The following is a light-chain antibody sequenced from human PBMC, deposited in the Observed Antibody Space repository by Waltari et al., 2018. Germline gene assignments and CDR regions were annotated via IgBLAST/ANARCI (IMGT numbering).Light chain of an antibody. CDR1: QSVFYSSNNKNY. CDR3: QQYYSTPFT. J-gene: IGKJ3*01. V-gene: IGKV4-1*01. Sequence: DIVMTQSPDSQGVSLGERATINCKSSQSVFYSSNNKNYLAWYQQKPGQPPKLLIYWASTRESGVPDRFSGSGSGTDFTLTISSLQAEDVAVYYCQQYYSTPFTFGPGTKVDIK. CDR2: WAS.